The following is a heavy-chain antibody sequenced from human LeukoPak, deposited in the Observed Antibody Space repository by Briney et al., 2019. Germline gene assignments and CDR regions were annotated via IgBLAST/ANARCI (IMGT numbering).Heavy chain of an antibody. V-gene: IGHV1-46*01. J-gene: IGHJ4*02. Sequence: GASVKVSCRASGYTFTSYYMHWVRQAPRQGLEWMGIINPSGGSTSYAQKFQGRVTMTRDTSTSTVYMELSSLRSEDTAVYYCARGRGGQHGDPPYYFDYWGQGTLVTVSS. CDR1: GYTFTSYY. D-gene: IGHD4-17*01. CDR2: INPSGGST. CDR3: ARGRGGQHGDPPYYFDY.